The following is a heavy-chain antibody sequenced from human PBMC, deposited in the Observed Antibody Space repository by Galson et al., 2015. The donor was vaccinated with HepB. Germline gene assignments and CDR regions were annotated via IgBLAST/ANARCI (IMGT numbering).Heavy chain of an antibody. J-gene: IGHJ3*02. CDR1: GGTFSSYA. CDR3: AREKEVAVNDAFDI. Sequence: SVKVSCKASGGTFSSYAISWVRQAPGQGLEWMGGIIPIFGTANYAQKFQGRVTITADKSTSTAYMKLSSLRSEDTAVYYCAREKEVAVNDAFDIWGQGTMVTVSS. V-gene: IGHV1-69*06. D-gene: IGHD2-15*01. CDR2: IIPIFGTA.